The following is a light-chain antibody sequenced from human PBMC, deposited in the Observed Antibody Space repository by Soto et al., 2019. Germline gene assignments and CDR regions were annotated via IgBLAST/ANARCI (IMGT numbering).Light chain of an antibody. V-gene: IGLV2-14*03. CDR1: ISDVGGSNY. CDR3: TSPTGSSTLV. CDR2: GVT. Sequence: QSVLTQPASVSGSPGQSMSISCTGSISDVGGSNYVSWYQQHPGKAPKLLIYGVTGRPSGISDRFSGSKSGTTASLTISGLQADDEADYYCTSPTGSSTLVFGSGTKVTVL. J-gene: IGLJ1*01.